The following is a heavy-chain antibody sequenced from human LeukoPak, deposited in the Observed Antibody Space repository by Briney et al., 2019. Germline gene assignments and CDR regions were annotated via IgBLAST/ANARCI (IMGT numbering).Heavy chain of an antibody. CDR2: INSDGSST. CDR3: ARVVGSGSYYTLGY. J-gene: IGHJ4*02. Sequence: PGGSLRLSCAASGFTFSSYYMHWVRQAPGKGLVWGSRINSDGSSTSYADSVKGRFTISRDNAKNTLYLQMNSLRAEDTAVYYCARVVGSGSYYTLGYWGQGTLVTVSS. D-gene: IGHD1-26*01. CDR1: GFTFSSYY. V-gene: IGHV3-74*01.